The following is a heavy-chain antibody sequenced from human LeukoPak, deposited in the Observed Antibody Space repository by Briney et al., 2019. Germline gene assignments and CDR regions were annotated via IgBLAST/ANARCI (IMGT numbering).Heavy chain of an antibody. CDR1: GAAITSTGYY. J-gene: IGHJ4*02. CDR2: INHSGST. V-gene: IGHV4-34*01. CDR3: ARSVYDSSGYYYAYLDY. Sequence: PSETLSLTCTVSGAAITSTGYYWSWIRQPPGKGLEWIGEINHSGSTNYNPSLKSRVTISVDTSKNQFSLKLSSVAAADTAVYYCARSVYDSSGYYYAYLDYWGQGTLVTVSS. D-gene: IGHD3-22*01.